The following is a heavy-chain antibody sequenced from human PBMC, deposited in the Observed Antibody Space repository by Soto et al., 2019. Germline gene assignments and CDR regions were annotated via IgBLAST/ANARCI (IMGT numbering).Heavy chain of an antibody. D-gene: IGHD3-3*01. J-gene: IGHJ5*02. V-gene: IGHV4-38-2*01. CDR2: IYYSGST. Sequence: PSETLSLTCAVSGYSISSSYYWGWIRQPPGKGLEWIGSIYYSGSTYYNPSLKSRVTISVDTSKNQFSLKLSSVTAADTAVYYCARPRPLTMFGVLSPDGWFDPWGQGSMVTLST. CDR3: ARPRPLTMFGVLSPDGWFDP. CDR1: GYSISSSYY.